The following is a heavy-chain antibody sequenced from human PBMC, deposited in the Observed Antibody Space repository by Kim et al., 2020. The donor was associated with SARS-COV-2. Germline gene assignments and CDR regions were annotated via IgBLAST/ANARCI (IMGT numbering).Heavy chain of an antibody. V-gene: IGHV4-39*01. CDR3: ARHPYSSGWYAFRDRGLDYFDY. CDR2: IYYSGST. CDR1: GGSISSSSYY. D-gene: IGHD6-19*01. Sequence: SETLSLTCTVSGGSISSSSYYWGWIRQPPGKGLEWIGSIYYSGSTYYNPSLKSRVTISVDTSKNQFSLKLSSVTAADTAVYYCARHPYSSGWYAFRDRGLDYFDYWGQGTLVTVSS. J-gene: IGHJ4*02.